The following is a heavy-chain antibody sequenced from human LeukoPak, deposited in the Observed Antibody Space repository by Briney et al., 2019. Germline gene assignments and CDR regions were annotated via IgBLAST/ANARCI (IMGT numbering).Heavy chain of an antibody. Sequence: PGGSLRLSCAASGFTFSSYGMHWVRQAPGKGLEWVAVISYDGSNRYYADSVKGRFTISRDNAKKSLYLQMNSLRAEDTAVYYCARDRLHYGEYEKTFDYWGQGTLVSVSS. CDR3: ARDRLHYGEYEKTFDY. CDR1: GFTFSSYG. J-gene: IGHJ4*02. V-gene: IGHV3-30*03. D-gene: IGHD4-17*01. CDR2: ISYDGSNR.